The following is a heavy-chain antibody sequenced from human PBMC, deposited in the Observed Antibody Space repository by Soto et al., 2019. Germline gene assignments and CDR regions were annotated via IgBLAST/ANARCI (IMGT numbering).Heavy chain of an antibody. CDR2: DFYSGST. CDR3: ASRDYNDAFDI. CDR1: GVSISTYY. J-gene: IGHJ3*02. Sequence: QVQLQESGPGLVKPSETLSLTCTVSGVSISTYYWTWIRQPPGKGLEWIGQDFYSGSTNYNPSLKSRVTISVDASRNQFSLRLSSVTAADTAMYYCASRDYNDAFDIWGQGTLVTVSS. D-gene: IGHD4-4*01. V-gene: IGHV4-59*01.